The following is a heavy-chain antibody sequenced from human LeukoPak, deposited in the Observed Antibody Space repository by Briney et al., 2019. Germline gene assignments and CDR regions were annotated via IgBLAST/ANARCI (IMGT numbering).Heavy chain of an antibody. CDR3: ARMGADYSWYFDY. V-gene: IGHV4-61*05. J-gene: IGHJ4*02. CDR2: IYYSGSI. D-gene: IGHD1-26*01. Sequence: PSETLSLTCTVSGGSISSSSYYWGWIRQPPGKGLEWIGYIYYSGSINYNPSFKSRVTISLDTSKNQFSLKLSSVTAADTAVFYCARMGADYSWYFDYWGRGTLVTVSS. CDR1: GGSISSSSYY.